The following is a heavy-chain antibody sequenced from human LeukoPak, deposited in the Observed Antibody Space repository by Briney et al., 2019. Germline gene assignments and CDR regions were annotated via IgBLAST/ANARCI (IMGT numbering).Heavy chain of an antibody. CDR3: ANGMSPDY. CDR2: IRASGGST. Sequence: PGGSLRLSCVASGFTLADYSMSWIRQAPGKGLEWVSGIRASGGSTYYADSVQGRFTISRDNSKNTLYLQMSSLRAEDTAVYYCANGMSPDYWGQGTLVTVSS. J-gene: IGHJ4*02. V-gene: IGHV3-23*01. CDR1: GFTLADYS.